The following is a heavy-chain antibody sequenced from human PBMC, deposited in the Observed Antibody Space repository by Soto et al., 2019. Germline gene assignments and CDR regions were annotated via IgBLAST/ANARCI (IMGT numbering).Heavy chain of an antibody. CDR2: ISYDGSNK. CDR1: GFTFSSYG. CDR3: AKDLKYDFWSGYPPTLDY. Sequence: PGGSLRLSCAASGFTFSSYGMHWVRQAPGKGLEWVAVISYDGSNKYYADSVKGRFTISRDNSKNTLYLQMNSLRAEDTAVYYCAKDLKYDFWSGYPPTLDYWGQRTLVTVSS. J-gene: IGHJ4*02. V-gene: IGHV3-30*18. D-gene: IGHD3-3*01.